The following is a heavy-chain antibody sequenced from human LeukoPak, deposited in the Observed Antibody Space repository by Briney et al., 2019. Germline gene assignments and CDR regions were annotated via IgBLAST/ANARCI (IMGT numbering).Heavy chain of an antibody. CDR1: GFSVSSNY. V-gene: IGHV3-53*01. J-gene: IGHJ4*02. CDR2: IYSDGST. Sequence: GSLRLSCAASGFSVSSNYITWVRQAPGKGLEWVSVIYSDGSTKYADSVKARFTISRDNSKNTVYLQMNSLRVEDTAVYYCARATLDNWGQGTLVTVSS. CDR3: ARATLDN.